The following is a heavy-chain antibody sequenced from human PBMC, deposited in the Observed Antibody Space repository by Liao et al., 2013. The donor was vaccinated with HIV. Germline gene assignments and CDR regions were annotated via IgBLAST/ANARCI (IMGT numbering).Heavy chain of an antibody. CDR1: GGSFSGYY. CDR3: ARGKAYYYDSSGYYRGGNWFDP. Sequence: QVQLQQWGAGLLKPSETLSLTCAVYGGSFSGYYWSWIRQPPGKGLEWIGEINHSGSTNYNPSLKSRVTMSVDTSKNQFSLKLSSVTAADTAVYYCARGKAYYYDSSGYYRGGNWFDPWGQGTLVTVSS. D-gene: IGHD3-22*01. J-gene: IGHJ5*02. V-gene: IGHV4-34*01. CDR2: INHSGST.